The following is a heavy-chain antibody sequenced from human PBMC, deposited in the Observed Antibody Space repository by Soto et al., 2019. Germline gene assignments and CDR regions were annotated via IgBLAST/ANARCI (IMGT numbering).Heavy chain of an antibody. D-gene: IGHD2-2*01. CDR2: ISGSGGST. Sequence: GRSLRLSCAASGFTFSSYAMSWVRQAPGKGLEWVSAISGSGGSTYYADSVKGRFTISRDNSKNTLYLQMNSLRAEDTAVYYCAAGVCSSTSCYVGYFDYWGQGTLVTVSS. V-gene: IGHV3-23*01. CDR3: AAGVCSSTSCYVGYFDY. J-gene: IGHJ4*02. CDR1: GFTFSSYA.